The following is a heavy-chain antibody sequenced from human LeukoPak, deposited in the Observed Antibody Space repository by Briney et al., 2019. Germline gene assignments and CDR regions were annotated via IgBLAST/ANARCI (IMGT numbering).Heavy chain of an antibody. D-gene: IGHD2-15*01. J-gene: IGHJ4*02. CDR1: GFTFSSYG. Sequence: PGGSLSLSCAASGFTFSSYGMHWVRQAPGKGLEWVALISYDGSNQNYADSVKGRFTISRDNPKNTLYLQMNSLRAEDTAVYYCAKGSSASCYSSVNYWGQGTLVTVSS. CDR3: AKGSSASCYSSVNY. V-gene: IGHV3-30*18. CDR2: ISYDGSNQ.